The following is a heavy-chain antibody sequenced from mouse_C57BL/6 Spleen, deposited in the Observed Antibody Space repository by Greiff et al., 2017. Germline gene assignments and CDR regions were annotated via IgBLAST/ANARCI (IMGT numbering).Heavy chain of an antibody. D-gene: IGHD2-4*01. CDR3: ARQGLPPYYAMDY. Sequence: EVQLQQSGPGLVKPSQSLSLTCSVTGYSITSGYYWNWIRQFPGNKLEWMGYISYDGSNNYNPSLKNRISITRDTSKNQFFLKLNSVTTEDTATYYCARQGLPPYYAMDYWGQGTSVTVSS. V-gene: IGHV3-6*01. CDR2: ISYDGSN. J-gene: IGHJ4*01. CDR1: GYSITSGYY.